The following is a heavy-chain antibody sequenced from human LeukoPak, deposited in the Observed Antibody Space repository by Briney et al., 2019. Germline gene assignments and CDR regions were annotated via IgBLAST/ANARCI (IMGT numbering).Heavy chain of an antibody. V-gene: IGHV3-30*04. Sequence: GSLRLSCAASGFNFSTYAMHWVRQAPGKGLEWVGIISYDRSKTYYADPVKGRFTISRDNAKNKLYLQVNSLRTEDTAVYYCAKDHRYFEYLGKAVDSWGQGTLVTVSS. J-gene: IGHJ4*02. CDR1: GFNFSTYA. CDR3: AKDHRYFEYLGKAVDS. CDR2: ISYDRSKT. D-gene: IGHD3-9*01.